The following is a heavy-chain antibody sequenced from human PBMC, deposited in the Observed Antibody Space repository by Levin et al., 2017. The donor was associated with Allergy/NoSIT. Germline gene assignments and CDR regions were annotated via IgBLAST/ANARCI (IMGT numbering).Heavy chain of an antibody. CDR2: IWYDGSDK. J-gene: IGHJ4*02. V-gene: IGHV3-33*01. CDR1: GFTFSGYG. CDR3: ARGEGRGSSSGDY. D-gene: IGHD6-6*01. Sequence: GESLKISCAASGFTFSGYGMHWVRQAPGKGLEWVAVIWYDGSDKYYADSVKGRFTISRDNSKNTLFLQMNSLRVEDTAVYYCARGEGRGSSSGDYWGQGTLVTVSS.